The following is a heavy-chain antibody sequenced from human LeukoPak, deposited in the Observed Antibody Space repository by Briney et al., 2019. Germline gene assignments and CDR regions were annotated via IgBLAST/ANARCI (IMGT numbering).Heavy chain of an antibody. CDR3: ARAQGNRYFDWSIPY. V-gene: IGHV1-8*01. CDR2: MNPNSGNT. J-gene: IGHJ4*02. D-gene: IGHD3-9*01. Sequence: GASVKVSCKASGYTFTSYDINWVRQATGQGLEWMGWMNPNSGNTGYAQKFQGRVTMTRNTSISTAYMELSSLRSEDTAVYYCARAQGNRYFDWSIPYWGQGTLVTVSS. CDR1: GYTFTSYD.